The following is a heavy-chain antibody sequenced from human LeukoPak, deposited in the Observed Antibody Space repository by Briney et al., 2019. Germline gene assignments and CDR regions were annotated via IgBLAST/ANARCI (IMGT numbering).Heavy chain of an antibody. CDR1: GGSIRSYY. J-gene: IGHJ4*02. Sequence: PSETLSLTCTVSGGSIRSYYWSWIRQPAGKGLEWIGHIYSSGTTNYNPSLKSRVTMPVDTSKNQFALKLTSVTAADTAVYYCARALYSGYDYWGQGTLVTVSS. V-gene: IGHV4-4*07. D-gene: IGHD5-12*01. CDR3: ARALYSGYDY. CDR2: IYSSGTT.